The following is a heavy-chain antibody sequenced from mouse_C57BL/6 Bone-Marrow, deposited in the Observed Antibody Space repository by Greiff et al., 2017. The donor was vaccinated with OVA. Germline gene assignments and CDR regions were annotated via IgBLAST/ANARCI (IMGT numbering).Heavy chain of an antibody. CDR2: INPNNGGT. V-gene: IGHV1-26*01. CDR1: GYTFTDYY. Sequence: EVNLVESGPELVKPGASVKISCKASGYTFTDYYMNWVKQSHGKSLEWIGDINPNNGGTSYNQKFKGKATLTVDKSSSTAYMELRSLTSEDSAVYYCARDYGSPFFDYWGQGTTLTVSS. D-gene: IGHD1-1*01. CDR3: ARDYGSPFFDY. J-gene: IGHJ2*01.